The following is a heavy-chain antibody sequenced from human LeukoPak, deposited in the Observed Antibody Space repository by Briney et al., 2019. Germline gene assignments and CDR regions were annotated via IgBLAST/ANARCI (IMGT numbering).Heavy chain of an antibody. Sequence: SETLSLTCTVSGGSISNYYWSWIRQPPGKGLEWIGYIYYSGSTNYNPFLKSRVIISVDTSKNQFSLKLTSVTAADTAVYYCARVGVSSVVAATGEGWFDPWGQGTLVTVSS. D-gene: IGHD2-15*01. CDR1: GGSISNYY. J-gene: IGHJ5*02. V-gene: IGHV4-59*12. CDR3: ARVGVSSVVAATGEGWFDP. CDR2: IYYSGST.